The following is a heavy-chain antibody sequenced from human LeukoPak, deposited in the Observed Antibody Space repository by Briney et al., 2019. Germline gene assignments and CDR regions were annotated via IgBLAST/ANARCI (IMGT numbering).Heavy chain of an antibody. D-gene: IGHD3-22*01. Sequence: PGGSLRLSCVASGFGFSYYDMNWVRQTPGKGLEWVSTISGTDDSTYYADSVKGRFTISRDNSKNTLYLQMDSLRAEDTAVYYCARDHFFFSSGYFLDYWGQGTLVTVSS. J-gene: IGHJ4*02. CDR1: GFGFSYYD. CDR2: ISGTDDST. CDR3: ARDHFFFSSGYFLDY. V-gene: IGHV3-23*01.